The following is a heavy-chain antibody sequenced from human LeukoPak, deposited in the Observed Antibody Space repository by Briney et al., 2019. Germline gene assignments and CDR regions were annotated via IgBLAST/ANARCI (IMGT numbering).Heavy chain of an antibody. V-gene: IGHV3-48*04. Sequence: GGSLRLSCAASGFIFSSYWMAWVRQAPGKGLEWVSYISSNGNTIYYADSLKGRFTVSRDNAKNSLYLQMNSLRAEDTAVYYCARDPPWARGAYCGSDCYSIWGQGTLVTVSS. D-gene: IGHD2-21*02. CDR2: ISSNGNTI. J-gene: IGHJ4*02. CDR1: GFIFSSYW. CDR3: ARDPPWARGAYCGSDCYSI.